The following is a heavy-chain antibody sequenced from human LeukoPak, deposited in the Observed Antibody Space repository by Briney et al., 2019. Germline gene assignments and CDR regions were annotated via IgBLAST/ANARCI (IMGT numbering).Heavy chain of an antibody. CDR1: GVSVSSGSYY. CDR2: IYYSGST. J-gene: IGHJ4*02. Sequence: SETLSLTCTVSGVSVSSGSYYWSWIRQPPGKGLEWIGYIYYSGSTNYNPSLKSRVTISVDTSKNQFSLKLSSVTAADTAVYYCVRDRDLYYFDYWGQGTLVTVSS. V-gene: IGHV4-61*01. CDR3: VRDRDLYYFDY. D-gene: IGHD2/OR15-2a*01.